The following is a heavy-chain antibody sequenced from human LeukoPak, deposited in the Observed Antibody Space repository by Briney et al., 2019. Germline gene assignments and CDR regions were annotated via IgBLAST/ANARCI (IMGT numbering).Heavy chain of an antibody. J-gene: IGHJ4*02. V-gene: IGHV1-69*13. Sequence: VASVKVSCKASGGTFSSYAISWARQAPGQGLEWMGGIIPIFGTANYAQKFQGRVTITADESTSTAYMEPSSLRSEDTAVYYCARGPLTGSCLYWGQGTLVTVSS. D-gene: IGHD3-10*01. CDR1: GGTFSSYA. CDR2: IIPIFGTA. CDR3: ARGPLTGSCLY.